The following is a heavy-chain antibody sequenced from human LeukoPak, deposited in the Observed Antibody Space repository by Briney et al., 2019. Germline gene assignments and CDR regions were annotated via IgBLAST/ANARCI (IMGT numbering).Heavy chain of an antibody. CDR3: AGGRPAATPMDY. CDR1: AYSISSGYY. CDR2: LSHSGST. V-gene: IGHV4-38-2*02. D-gene: IGHD2-2*01. Sequence: SETLSLTCTVSAYSISSGYYWGWIRHPPGKGLEWIGSLSHSGSTYYNPSLKSRVTISVDTSKNQFSLRLRAVTAADTAVYYCAGGRPAATPMDYWGQGMLVTVSS. J-gene: IGHJ4*02.